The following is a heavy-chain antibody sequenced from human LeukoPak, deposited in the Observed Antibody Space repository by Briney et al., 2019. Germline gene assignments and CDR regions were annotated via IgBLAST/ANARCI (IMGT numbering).Heavy chain of an antibody. D-gene: IGHD6-19*01. V-gene: IGHV3-23*01. Sequence: GGTLRLSCAASGFTFSSYGMSWVRQAPGKGLEWVSAISGSGGSTHYADSVKGRFTISRDNSKNTLYLQMNSLRAEDTAVYYCAKVHSSGWYRIPFDAFDIWGQGTMVTVSS. CDR1: GFTFSSYG. CDR2: ISGSGGST. J-gene: IGHJ3*02. CDR3: AKVHSSGWYRIPFDAFDI.